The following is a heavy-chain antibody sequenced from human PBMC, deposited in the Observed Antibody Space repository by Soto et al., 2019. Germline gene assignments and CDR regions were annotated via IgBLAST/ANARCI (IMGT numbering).Heavy chain of an antibody. CDR1: GGAFSSGGFA. J-gene: IGHJ5*02. V-gene: IGHV4-30-2*01. Sequence: QVQLQEAGSRLVKTSETLSLTCTVSGGAFSSGGFAWTWIRQPPKKGLEWIGYIYHTGTTSYNPSLRSRITISVDRSRHEFSLMLTSVTAAPTAMYYCARGLRSTAASLPGVRDPWGQGTLVTVSS. CDR2: IYHTGTT. D-gene: IGHD2-2*01. CDR3: ARGLRSTAASLPGVRDP.